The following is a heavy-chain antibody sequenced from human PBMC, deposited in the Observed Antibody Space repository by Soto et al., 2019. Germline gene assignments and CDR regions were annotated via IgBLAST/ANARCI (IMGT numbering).Heavy chain of an antibody. V-gene: IGHV4-59*08. CDR1: GGSISSYY. CDR3: AGQPTAGSYYDLGSYYYYYAMDV. Sequence: SETLSLTCTVSGGSISSYYWSWIRQPPGKGLEWIGYIYYSGSTYYNPSLKSRVTISVDTSKNQFSLKLSSVTAADTAVYYCAGQPTAGSYYDLGSYYYYYAMDVWGQGTTVTVS. D-gene: IGHD3-10*01. CDR2: IYYSGST. J-gene: IGHJ6*02.